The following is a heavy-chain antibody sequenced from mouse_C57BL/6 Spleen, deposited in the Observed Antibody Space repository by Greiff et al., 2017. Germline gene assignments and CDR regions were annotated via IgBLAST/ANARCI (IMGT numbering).Heavy chain of an antibody. V-gene: IGHV1-53*01. Sequence: QVQLQQPGTDLVKPGASVKLSCKASGYTFTSYWMHWVKQRPGQGLEWIGNISPSNGGTNYNEKFKSKATLTVDKSSSTAYMQLSSLTTEDSAVYWCATSPHYYGSSSYYAMGYWGQGTTVTVAS. CDR3: ATSPHYYGSSSYYAMGY. D-gene: IGHD1-1*01. CDR1: GYTFTSYW. J-gene: IGHJ4*01. CDR2: ISPSNGGT.